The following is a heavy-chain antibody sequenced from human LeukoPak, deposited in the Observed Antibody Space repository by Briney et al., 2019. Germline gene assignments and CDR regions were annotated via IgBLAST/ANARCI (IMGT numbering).Heavy chain of an antibody. D-gene: IGHD3-16*02. J-gene: IGHJ4*02. CDR2: IKQDGREK. V-gene: IGHV3-7*01. Sequence: PGGSLRLPYGASGFTFSSYWMICAPPPPGKGRVGGANIKQDGREKHYVDAVKGRFTISRDNDKNSLYLQMNSLRAEDTAVYYCARLGFYDYVWGSYRYPDYWGQGTLVTVSS. CDR1: GFTFSSYW. CDR3: ARLGFYDYVWGSYRYPDY.